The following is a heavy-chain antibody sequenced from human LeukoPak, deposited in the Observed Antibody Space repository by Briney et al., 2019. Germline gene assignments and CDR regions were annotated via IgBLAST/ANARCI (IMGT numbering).Heavy chain of an antibody. V-gene: IGHV3-33*08. CDR3: ARDWGSVAVAGIDY. CDR1: GFTFSSYG. D-gene: IGHD6-19*01. J-gene: IGHJ4*02. Sequence: GGSLRLSCAASGFTFSSYGMHWVRQAPGKGLEWVAVTWDDGSNQYYADSVKGRFTISRDNSKSTLFLQMNSLRAEDTAVYYCARDWGSVAVAGIDYWGQGTLVTVSS. CDR2: TWDDGSNQ.